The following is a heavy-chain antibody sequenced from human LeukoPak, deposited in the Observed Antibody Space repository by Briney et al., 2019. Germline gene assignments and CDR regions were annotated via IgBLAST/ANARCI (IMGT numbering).Heavy chain of an antibody. CDR2: LWYDGSNR. V-gene: IGHV3-33*01. D-gene: IGHD3-10*01. CDR1: GFTFSSYG. J-gene: IGHJ4*02. Sequence: GGSLRLSCAASGFTFSSYGMHWVRQAPGKGLEWVAILWYDGSNRYYADSVKGRFTISRDNSKNTLYLQMNSLRAEDTAVYYCARAVRGSGSWVGYFDYWGQGTLVTVSS. CDR3: ARAVRGSGSWVGYFDY.